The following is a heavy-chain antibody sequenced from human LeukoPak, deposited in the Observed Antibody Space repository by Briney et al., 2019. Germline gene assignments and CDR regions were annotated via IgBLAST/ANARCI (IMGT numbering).Heavy chain of an antibody. CDR2: INPSGGST. Sequence: ASVKVSCKASGYTFTSYYMHWVRQAPGQGLEWMGIINPSGGSTSYAQKFQGRVTMTRDTSTSTVYMELSNLRSEDTAVYYCARDRGEQLVSVNWFDPWGQGTLVTVSS. CDR1: GYTFTSYY. CDR3: ARDRGEQLVSVNWFDP. D-gene: IGHD6-13*01. J-gene: IGHJ5*02. V-gene: IGHV1-46*01.